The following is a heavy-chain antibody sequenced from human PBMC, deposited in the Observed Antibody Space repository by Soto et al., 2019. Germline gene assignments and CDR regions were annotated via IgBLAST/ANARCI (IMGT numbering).Heavy chain of an antibody. CDR3: ARDIGFDYVN. CDR1: GFNVMSYW. CDR2: IKDDGSEI. J-gene: IGHJ4*02. V-gene: IGHV3-7*01. Sequence: GGSLRLSCAVSGFNVMSYWMSWVRQAPGKGLEWVASIKDDGSEIYYLQSVRGRFTISRDSAGNALHLAMNYLSAEDTGVYFCARDIGFDYVNWGQGTLVTAPQ. D-gene: IGHD3-16*01.